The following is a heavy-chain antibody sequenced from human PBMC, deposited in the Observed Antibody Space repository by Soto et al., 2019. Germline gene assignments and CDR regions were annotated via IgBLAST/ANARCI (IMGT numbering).Heavy chain of an antibody. Sequence: QVQLVQSGAEVKKPGSSVKVTCKASGAIFSSNAISWVRQAPGQGLEWMGGILPIFGRTNYAQKFQGRVTITADESTRPAYMELSSLRSEDTAVYYCATGGRGDSDAPRGYVEHGGQRTLVTVAA. CDR1: GAIFSSNA. CDR2: ILPIFGRT. D-gene: IGHD5-18*01. J-gene: IGHJ4*02. CDR3: ATGGRGDSDAPRGYVEH. V-gene: IGHV1-69*01.